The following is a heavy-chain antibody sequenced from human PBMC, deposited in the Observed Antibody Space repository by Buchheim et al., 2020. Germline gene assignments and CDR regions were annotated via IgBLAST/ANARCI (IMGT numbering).Heavy chain of an antibody. D-gene: IGHD3-10*01. CDR1: GYTVTSYD. V-gene: IGHV1-8*01. J-gene: IGHJ4*02. Sequence: QVQLVQSGAEVKTPGASVKVSCKASGYTVTSYDINWVRQATGRGLEWMGWMNPNSGNTGYAQKFQGRVTMTRDTSISTVYMELSSLRSEDAAVYYCAREVSMIRGLFNYWGQGTL. CDR3: AREVSMIRGLFNY. CDR2: MNPNSGNT.